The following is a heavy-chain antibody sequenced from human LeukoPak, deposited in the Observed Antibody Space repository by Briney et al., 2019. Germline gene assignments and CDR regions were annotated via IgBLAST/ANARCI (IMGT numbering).Heavy chain of an antibody. Sequence: PGGSLRLSCAASGFTVSSNYMSWVRHAPGKGLEGVSVIYSGGSTYYADSVKGRFTISRDNSKNTLYLQMNRLRAEVTAAYYCARQRAGCSHGYIDYWGQGNLVTVS. CDR3: ARQRAGCSHGYIDY. J-gene: IGHJ4*02. V-gene: IGHV3-53*01. CDR2: IYSGGST. CDR1: GFTVSSNY. D-gene: IGHD5-18*01.